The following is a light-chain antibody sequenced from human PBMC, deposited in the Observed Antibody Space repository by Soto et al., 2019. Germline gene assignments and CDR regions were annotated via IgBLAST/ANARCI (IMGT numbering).Light chain of an antibody. CDR2: AAS. CDR3: RQYGRSLGFA. V-gene: IGKV1-39*01. Sequence: DIQMTQSASSLSATVGDRVTITCRASQTINNYLKWYQQRPGEAPKLLIYAASSLQGGVPSRFSGSGSGTVFTLTISRLEPEDFAVYYCRQYGRSLGFAFGGGTKVEIK. J-gene: IGKJ4*01. CDR1: QTINNY.